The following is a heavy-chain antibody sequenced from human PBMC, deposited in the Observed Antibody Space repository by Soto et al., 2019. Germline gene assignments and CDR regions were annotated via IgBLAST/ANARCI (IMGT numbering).Heavy chain of an antibody. D-gene: IGHD2-15*01. V-gene: IGHV4-4*02. CDR1: GGSISSDYW. CDR2: ISQSGTT. CDR3: AAKPSGGWPFDY. J-gene: IGHJ4*02. Sequence: QVQLPESGPGLVKPSGTLSLTCAVSGGSISSDYWWSWVRQPPGKGLEWIGEISQSGTTNYNPSRRRRVSMSLDNSKRQFAVKVTSVTAADTAVYYCAAKPSGGWPFDYWGQGILVTVSS.